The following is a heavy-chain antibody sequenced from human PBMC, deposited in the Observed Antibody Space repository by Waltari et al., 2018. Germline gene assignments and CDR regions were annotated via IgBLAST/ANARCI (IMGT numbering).Heavy chain of an antibody. D-gene: IGHD3-9*01. V-gene: IGHV4-34*01. Sequence: QVQLQQWGAGLLKPSETLSLTCAVYGGSFSGYYWSWIRQPPGKGLEWIGEINHSGSTNYNPSLKSRVTISVDTSKNQFSLKLSSVTAADTAVYYCARGRGLLRYVDWLIANWFDPWGQGTLVTVSS. CDR1: GGSFSGYY. CDR2: INHSGST. J-gene: IGHJ5*02. CDR3: ARGRGLLRYVDWLIANWFDP.